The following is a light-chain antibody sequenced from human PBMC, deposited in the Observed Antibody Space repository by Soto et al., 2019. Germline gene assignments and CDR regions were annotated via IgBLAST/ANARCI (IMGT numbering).Light chain of an antibody. CDR1: QSISSW. J-gene: IGKJ1*01. Sequence: DIQMTQSPSTLSASVGDRVTITCRASQSISSWLAWYQQKPGEAPKLLIYDASALPRGVPSRFSGSGSGTKFTLTIASLQPDDFATYYCQQYETFSGKFGPGTTVDIK. CDR3: QQYETFSGK. CDR2: DAS. V-gene: IGKV1-5*01.